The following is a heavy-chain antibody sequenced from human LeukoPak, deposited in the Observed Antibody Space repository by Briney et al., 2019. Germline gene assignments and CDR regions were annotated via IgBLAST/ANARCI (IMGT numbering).Heavy chain of an antibody. CDR2: IYYSGST. J-gene: IGHJ4*02. D-gene: IGHD3-10*01. CDR1: GGSISSGGYY. CDR3: ARARGENVLLWFGQLDY. Sequence: SETLSLTCTVSGGSISSGGYYWSWNRQHPGKGLEWIGYIYYSGSTYYNPSLKSRVTISVDTSKNQFSLKLSSVTAADTAVYYCARARGENVLLWFGQLDYWGQGTLVTVYS. V-gene: IGHV4-31*03.